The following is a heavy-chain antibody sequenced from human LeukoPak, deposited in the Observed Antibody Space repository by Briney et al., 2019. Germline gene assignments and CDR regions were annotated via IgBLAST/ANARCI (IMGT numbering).Heavy chain of an antibody. CDR1: GGSISSGDYY. Sequence: SETLSLTCTVSGGSISSGDYYWSWIRQPPGKGLERIGYIYYSGSTYYNPSLKSRVTISVDTSKNQFSLKLRSVTAADTVVYYCARATYGYSGSSALDYWGQGTLVTVSS. V-gene: IGHV4-30-4*02. CDR2: IYYSGST. D-gene: IGHD5-18*01. CDR3: ARATYGYSGSSALDY. J-gene: IGHJ4*02.